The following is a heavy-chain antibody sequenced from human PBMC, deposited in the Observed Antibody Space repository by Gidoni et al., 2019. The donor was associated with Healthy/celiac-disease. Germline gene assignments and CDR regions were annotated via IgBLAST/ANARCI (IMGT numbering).Heavy chain of an antibody. J-gene: IGHJ4*02. Sequence: EVQLVESGGGLVQPGRSLRLSCDASGFTFADYAMHWGRQAPGKGLEWVSGISWNSGSIGYADSVKGRFTISRDNAKNSLYLQMNSLRAEGTALYYCAKGTYYYDSSGYGHFDYWGQGTLVTVSS. D-gene: IGHD3-22*01. CDR3: AKGTYYYDSSGYGHFDY. V-gene: IGHV3-9*01. CDR1: GFTFADYA. CDR2: ISWNSGSI.